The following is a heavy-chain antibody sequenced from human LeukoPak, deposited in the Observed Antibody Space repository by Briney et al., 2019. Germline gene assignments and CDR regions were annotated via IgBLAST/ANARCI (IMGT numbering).Heavy chain of an antibody. Sequence: SETLSLTCTVSGVSISSSSYYWGWIRQPPGKGLEWIGCIHYSGSTNYNPYLKSRITISVDTSKNQFSLKLSSVTAADTAVYYCARGVGNWGQGTLVTVSS. CDR2: IHYSGST. CDR3: ARGVGN. V-gene: IGHV4-61*05. J-gene: IGHJ4*02. CDR1: GVSISSSSYY.